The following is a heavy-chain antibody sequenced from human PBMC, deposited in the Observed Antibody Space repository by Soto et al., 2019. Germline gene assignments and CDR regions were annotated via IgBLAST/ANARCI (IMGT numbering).Heavy chain of an antibody. CDR3: GSSASPDAY. CDR2: INSGSTSV. J-gene: IGHJ4*02. V-gene: IGHV3-48*01. Sequence: GGSLRLSCVASGFIYNSYSMNWVRQAPGKGLEWISYINSGSTSVFYADSVKGRFTISRDNAKNSLYLQMNSLRAEDTAVYYCGSSASPDAYWGQGTLVTVSS. D-gene: IGHD3-22*01. CDR1: GFIYNSYS.